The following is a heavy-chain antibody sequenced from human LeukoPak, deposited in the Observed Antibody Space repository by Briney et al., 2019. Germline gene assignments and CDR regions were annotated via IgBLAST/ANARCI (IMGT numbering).Heavy chain of an antibody. CDR1: GFTFSNYD. D-gene: IGHD2-2*01. J-gene: IGHJ6*02. CDR3: ARGSCSSRSCYKRVNGLDV. V-gene: IGHV3-13*01. Sequence: GGSLRLSCAASGFTFSNYDMHWVRQATGKGLEWVSAFHTAGDIHYSGSVQGRFATPREQAKNSFLLQSKNQQPGSRAEDSVARGSCSSRSCYKRVNGLDVWGQGTPVTVSS. CDR2: FHTAGDI.